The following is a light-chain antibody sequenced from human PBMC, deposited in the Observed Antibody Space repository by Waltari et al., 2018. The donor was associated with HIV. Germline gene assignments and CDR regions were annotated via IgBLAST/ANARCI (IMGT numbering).Light chain of an antibody. CDR1: SPNTGPGYD. CDR2: GNN. J-gene: IGLJ2*01. CDR3: QSSVTGTIS. V-gene: IGLV1-40*01. Sequence: SVLTQPPSVSGAPGQRVTISCTASSPNTGPGYDVHWYQHVPGSAPKLLIYGNNIRPSVVPGRFSGYKAGTSASLAITGLQAEDEADYYCQSSVTGTISFGGGTKLTVL.